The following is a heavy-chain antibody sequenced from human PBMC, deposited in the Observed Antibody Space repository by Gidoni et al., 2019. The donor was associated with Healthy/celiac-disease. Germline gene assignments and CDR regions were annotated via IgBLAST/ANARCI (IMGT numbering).Heavy chain of an antibody. J-gene: IGHJ4*02. CDR3: ARVGATHDSGSYWVDY. Sequence: APGKGLEWVSYISSSGSTIYYADSVKGRFTISRDNAKNSLYLQMNSLRAEDTAVYYCARVGATHDSGSYWVDYWGQGTLVTVSS. D-gene: IGHD1-26*01. V-gene: IGHV3-11*01. CDR2: ISSSGSTI.